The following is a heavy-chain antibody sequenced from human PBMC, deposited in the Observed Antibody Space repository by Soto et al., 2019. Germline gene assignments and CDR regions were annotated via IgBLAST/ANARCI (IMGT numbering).Heavy chain of an antibody. CDR1: GFTFSSYA. Sequence: GGSLRLSCSASGFTFSSYAMHWVRQAPGKGLEYVSAISSNGGSTYYADSVKGRFTISRDNSKNTLYLQMSSLRAEDTSVFTCVKDMGWLRGAFDIWGQGTMVTVSS. V-gene: IGHV3-64D*06. CDR3: VKDMGWLRGAFDI. D-gene: IGHD5-12*01. CDR2: ISSNGGST. J-gene: IGHJ3*02.